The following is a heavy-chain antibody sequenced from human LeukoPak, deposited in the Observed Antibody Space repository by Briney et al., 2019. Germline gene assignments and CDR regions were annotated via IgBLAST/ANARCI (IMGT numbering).Heavy chain of an antibody. CDR2: INSDGSIT. D-gene: IGHD6-19*01. Sequence: PGGSLRLSCAASGFTFRSYWMHWVRQAPGKGLVWASRINSDGSITSDADSVKGRFTISRDNAKNTLFLQMNSLRVEDTAVYHCARSGWTGDAFDIWGRGTMVTVSS. J-gene: IGHJ3*02. CDR3: ARSGWTGDAFDI. CDR1: GFTFRSYW. V-gene: IGHV3-74*01.